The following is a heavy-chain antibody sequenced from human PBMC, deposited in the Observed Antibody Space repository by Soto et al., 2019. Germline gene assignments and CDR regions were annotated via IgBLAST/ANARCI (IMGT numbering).Heavy chain of an antibody. V-gene: IGHV3-30*18. Sequence: GGSLRLSCAVSGFTFRSYGMHWVRQAPGKGLEWLAVISNDGTNKYLADSVKGRLTLSRDNSRNTLSLEINSLRPEDTAVYYCGKDTLDCSGGDCPLYYYYGMDVWGQGTTVTVSS. D-gene: IGHD2-15*01. CDR2: ISNDGTNK. CDR3: GKDTLDCSGGDCPLYYYYGMDV. CDR1: GFTFRSYG. J-gene: IGHJ6*02.